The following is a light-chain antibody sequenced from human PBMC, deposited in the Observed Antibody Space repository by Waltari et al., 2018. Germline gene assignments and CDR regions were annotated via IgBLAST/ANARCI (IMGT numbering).Light chain of an antibody. CDR1: KSLLSRDGKTY. Sequence: IVITQPPLYLYVIPGQPASISCKSSKSLLSRDGKTYLYWYLQKPGQPPQLLIYEVSNRFSGVPDRFSGSGSGTDFTLKISRVETEDVGVYYCLQSAQAPRSFGGGTKVEI. CDR3: LQSAQAPRS. J-gene: IGKJ4*01. CDR2: EVS. V-gene: IGKV2D-29*01.